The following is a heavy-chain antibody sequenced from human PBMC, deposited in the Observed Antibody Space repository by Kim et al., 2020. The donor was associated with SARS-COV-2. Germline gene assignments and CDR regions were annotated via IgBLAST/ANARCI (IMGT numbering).Heavy chain of an antibody. D-gene: IGHD4-17*01. Sequence: GGSLRLSCAASGFSVMKNHMTWVRQAPGKGLEWVSIIYGSDDTYYADSVKGRFFITRDKSENTLYLQMTSLRVEDTAVYHCARLMGTTVWSPMDVWGQGT. CDR3: ARLMGTTVWSPMDV. CDR2: IYGSDDT. J-gene: IGHJ6*02. CDR1: GFSVMKNH. V-gene: IGHV3-53*01.